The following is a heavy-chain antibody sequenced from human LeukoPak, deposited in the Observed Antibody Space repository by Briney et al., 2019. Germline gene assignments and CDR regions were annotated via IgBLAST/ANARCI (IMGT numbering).Heavy chain of an antibody. V-gene: IGHV1-18*01. CDR2: ISAYNGNT. CDR3: ARGGSWNLYYYYGMDV. Sequence: GASVKVSCKASGYTFTSYGISWVRQAPGQGLEWMGWISAYNGNTNYAQKLQGRVTMTTDTSISTAYMELSRLRSDDTAVYYCARGGSWNLYYYYGMDVWGQGTTVTVSS. CDR1: GYTFTSYG. D-gene: IGHD6-13*01. J-gene: IGHJ6*02.